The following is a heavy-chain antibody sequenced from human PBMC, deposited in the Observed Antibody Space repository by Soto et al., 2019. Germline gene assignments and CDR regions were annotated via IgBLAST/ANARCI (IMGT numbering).Heavy chain of an antibody. CDR1: GFTFSNAW. V-gene: IGHV3-15*01. D-gene: IGHD5-12*01. Sequence: LGGSLRLSCAASGFTFSNAWMSWVRQAPGKGLEWVGRIKSKTDGGTTDYAAPVKGRFTISRDDSKNTLYLQMNSLKTEDTAVYYCSYRGPRGGYDLYYFDYWGQGTLVTVSS. CDR2: IKSKTDGGTT. J-gene: IGHJ4*02. CDR3: SYRGPRGGYDLYYFDY.